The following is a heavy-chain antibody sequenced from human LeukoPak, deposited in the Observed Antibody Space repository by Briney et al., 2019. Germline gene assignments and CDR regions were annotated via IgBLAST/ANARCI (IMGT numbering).Heavy chain of an antibody. D-gene: IGHD3-9*01. CDR2: ISGSGFGT. CDR1: GITFSSHA. J-gene: IGHJ4*02. Sequence: PGGSLRLSCAASGITFSSHAMSWVRQAPGKGLEWVSGISGSGFGTYYADSVKGRFTISRDNSQNTPVLQMNSLRGEDTAVYFCSKGEGRSGYQRGLWGGGRRPAPIDFWGQGTQVTVSS. V-gene: IGHV3-23*01. CDR3: SKGEGRSGYQRGLWGGGRRPAPIDF.